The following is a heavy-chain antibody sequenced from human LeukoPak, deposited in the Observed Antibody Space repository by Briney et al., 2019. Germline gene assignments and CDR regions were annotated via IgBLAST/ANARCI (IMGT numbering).Heavy chain of an antibody. CDR2: INPNSGGT. CDR1: GGTFSGYY. D-gene: IGHD1-26*01. J-gene: IGHJ5*02. V-gene: IGHV1-2*02. Sequence: ASVKVSCKASGGTFSGYYMHWVRQAPGQGLEWMGWINPNSGGTNYAQKFQGRVTMTRDTSISTAYMELSRLRSDDTAVYYCARGRRYGSLYNWFDPWGQGTLVTVSS. CDR3: ARGRRYGSLYNWFDP.